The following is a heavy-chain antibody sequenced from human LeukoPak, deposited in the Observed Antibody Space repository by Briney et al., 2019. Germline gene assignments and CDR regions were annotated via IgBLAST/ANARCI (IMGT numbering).Heavy chain of an antibody. CDR2: ISGSGGST. CDR3: AKANEGNYYDSSGYYSLGY. CDR1: GFTFSSYA. V-gene: IGHV3-23*01. D-gene: IGHD3-22*01. J-gene: IGHJ4*02. Sequence: GGSLRLACAASGFTFSSYAMSWVRQAPGKGLEWVSAISGSGGSTYYADSVKGRFTISRDNSKNTLYLQMNSLRAEDTAVYYCAKANEGNYYDSSGYYSLGYWGQGTLVTVSS.